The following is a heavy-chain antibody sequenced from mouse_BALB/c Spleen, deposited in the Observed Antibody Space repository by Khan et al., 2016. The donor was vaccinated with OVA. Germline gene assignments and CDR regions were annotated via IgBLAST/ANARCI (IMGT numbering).Heavy chain of an antibody. CDR1: GYTFTSYT. Sequence: QVQLKQSGAELASPGASVKMSCKASGYTFTSYTMHWVRQRPGQALDCIGHIHPSTNSTNYTQNFKDKAALIVYTSSSTAYMQLSSLTSEDTAVYYCVREGAYYRSDGWFAYWGQGTLVTVSA. CDR3: VREGAYYRSDGWFAY. J-gene: IGHJ3*01. CDR2: IHPSTNST. D-gene: IGHD2-14*01. V-gene: IGHV1-4*01.